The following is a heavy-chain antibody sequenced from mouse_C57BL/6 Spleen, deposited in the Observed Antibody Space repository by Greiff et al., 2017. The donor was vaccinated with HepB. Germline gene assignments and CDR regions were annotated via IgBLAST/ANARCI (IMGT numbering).Heavy chain of an antibody. CDR1: GFSLTSYG. J-gene: IGHJ4*01. V-gene: IGHV2-2*01. Sequence: VQLVESGPGLVQPSQSLSITCTVSGFSLTSYGVHWVRQSPGKGLEWLGVIWSGGSTDYNAAFISRLSISKDNSKSQVFFKMNSLQADDTAIYYCARILHYYGSSLYAMDYWGQGTSVTVSS. D-gene: IGHD1-1*01. CDR3: ARILHYYGSSLYAMDY. CDR2: IWSGGST.